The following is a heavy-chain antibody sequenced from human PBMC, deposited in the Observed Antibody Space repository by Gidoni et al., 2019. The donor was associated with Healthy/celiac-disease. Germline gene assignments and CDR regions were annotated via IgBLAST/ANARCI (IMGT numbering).Heavy chain of an antibody. V-gene: IGHV4-39*01. CDR2: IYYSGST. CDR3: ARQLALVHPYYFDY. CDR1: GGSISSSSYS. Sequence: QLQLQESGPGLVKPSETLSLTCTVSGGSISSSSYSWGWIRQPPGKGLEWIGSIYYSGSTYYNPSLKSRVTISVDTSKNQFSLKLSSVTAADTAVYYCARQLALVHPYYFDYWGQGTLVTVSS. D-gene: IGHD6-13*01. J-gene: IGHJ4*02.